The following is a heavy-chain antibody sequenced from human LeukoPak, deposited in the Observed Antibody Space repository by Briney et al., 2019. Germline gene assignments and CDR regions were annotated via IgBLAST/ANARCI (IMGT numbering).Heavy chain of an antibody. Sequence: GGSLRLSCAASGFTFSNCEMYWVRQAPGKGLEWVAHITSSGTTIYYADSVRGRFTISRDNAKNSLYLQMNSLRAEDTAVYYCAILDAGIDFDSWGQGTPVTVSS. CDR2: ITSSGTTI. CDR3: AILDAGIDFDS. CDR1: GFTFSNCE. D-gene: IGHD3-10*01. J-gene: IGHJ4*02. V-gene: IGHV3-48*03.